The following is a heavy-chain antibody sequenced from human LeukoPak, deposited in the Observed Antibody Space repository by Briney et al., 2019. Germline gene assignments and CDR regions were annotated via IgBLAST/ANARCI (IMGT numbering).Heavy chain of an antibody. CDR1: GFTFSDYY. D-gene: IGHD3-3*01. J-gene: IGHJ4*02. Sequence: NPGGSLRLSCEASGFTFSDYYMSWIRQAPGKGLEWVSYISSGSSYTNYADSVKGRFTISRDNAKNSMYLQMNSLRAEDTAVYYWARRGNPLDFDYGGQGTLLTVPS. CDR3: ARRGNPLDFDY. CDR2: ISSGSSYT. V-gene: IGHV3-11*03.